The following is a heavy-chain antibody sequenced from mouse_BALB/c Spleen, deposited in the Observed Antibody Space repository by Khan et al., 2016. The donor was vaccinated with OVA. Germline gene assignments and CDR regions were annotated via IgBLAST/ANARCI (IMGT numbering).Heavy chain of an antibody. J-gene: IGHJ4*01. CDR2: INTYTGAP. Sequence: QIQLVQSGPELKKPGETVQISCKASGFTFTNYGMNWVKQAPGKGLKWMGWINTYTGAPTFADDFKGRFAFSLETSASTAYLQINNLKNEDTATYFCARMGYNGTSDGWGQGTSVTVSS. CDR1: GFTFTNYG. V-gene: IGHV9-3-1*01. D-gene: IGHD2-2*01. CDR3: ARMGYNGTSDG.